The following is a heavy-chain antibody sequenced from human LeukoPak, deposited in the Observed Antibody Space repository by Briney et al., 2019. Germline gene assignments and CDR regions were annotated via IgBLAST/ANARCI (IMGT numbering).Heavy chain of an antibody. D-gene: IGHD6-13*01. J-gene: IGHJ4*02. Sequence: ASMKVSCKGSGYTFTRYGINWVRQAPGQGLEWMGWISGYNGDTKYAQKIQGRVTMTTDTSTSAAYMELRSLRFDDTAVYYCARATGSGWYLDYWGQGTLVTVSS. CDR1: GYTFTRYG. CDR3: ARATGSGWYLDY. CDR2: ISGYNGDT. V-gene: IGHV1-18*01.